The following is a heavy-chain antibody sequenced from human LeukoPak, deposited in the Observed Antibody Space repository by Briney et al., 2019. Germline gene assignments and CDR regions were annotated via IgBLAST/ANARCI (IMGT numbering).Heavy chain of an antibody. J-gene: IGHJ3*02. CDR2: ISYDGSNK. Sequence: GRSLRLSCAASGFTFSSYGMHWVRQAPGRGLEWVAVISYDGSNKYYADSVKGRFTISRDNSKNTLYLQMNSLRAEDTAVYYCYFSGYYYGVAFDIWGQGTMVTVSS. CDR1: GFTFSSYG. D-gene: IGHD3-22*01. CDR3: YFSGYYYGVAFDI. V-gene: IGHV3-30*03.